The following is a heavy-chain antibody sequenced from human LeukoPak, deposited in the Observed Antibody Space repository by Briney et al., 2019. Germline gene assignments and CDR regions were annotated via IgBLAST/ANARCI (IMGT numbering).Heavy chain of an antibody. D-gene: IGHD1-26*01. J-gene: IGHJ6*02. CDR1: GFNFRQAW. V-gene: IGHV3-7*01. CDR3: ARGHYQLEV. CDR2: IKLDGREN. Sequence: PGGSLRLSCAASGFNFRQAWMSWVRQAPGKGLEWVASIKLDGRENYYLDSVKGRSTISRDNAKNSLHLQLNSLRAEDTAVYYCARGHYQLEVWGQGTTVIVSS.